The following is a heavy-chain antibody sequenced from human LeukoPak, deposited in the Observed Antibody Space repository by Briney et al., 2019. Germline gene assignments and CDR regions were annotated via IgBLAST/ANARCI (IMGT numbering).Heavy chain of an antibody. CDR2: ISSSSSYI. D-gene: IGHD6-13*01. CDR3: ARDTYSSSGPLDY. Sequence: PGGSLRLSCAASGFTFSSYSMNWVRQAPGKGLEWVSSISSSSSYIYYADSVKGRFTISRDNAKNSLYLQMNSLRAEDTAVYYCARDTYSSSGPLDYRGQGTLVTVSS. V-gene: IGHV3-21*01. CDR1: GFTFSSYS. J-gene: IGHJ4*02.